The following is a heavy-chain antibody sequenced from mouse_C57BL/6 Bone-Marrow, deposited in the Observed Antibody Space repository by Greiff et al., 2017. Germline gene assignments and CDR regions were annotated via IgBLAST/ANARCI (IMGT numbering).Heavy chain of an antibody. D-gene: IGHD2-2*01. Sequence: QVQLQPSGAELARPGASVKMSCKASGYTFTSYTMHWVNQRPGQGLEWIGYINPSSGYTKYNQKFKDKATLTADKSSSTAYMQLSSLTSEDSAVYYGARGYDGFAYGGQGTLVTVSA. V-gene: IGHV1-4*01. CDR1: GYTFTSYT. CDR3: ARGYDGFAY. J-gene: IGHJ3*01. CDR2: INPSSGYT.